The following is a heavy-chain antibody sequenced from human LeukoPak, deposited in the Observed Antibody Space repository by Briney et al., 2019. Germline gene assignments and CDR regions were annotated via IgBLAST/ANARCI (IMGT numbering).Heavy chain of an antibody. V-gene: IGHV1-69*13. J-gene: IGHJ5*02. Sequence: GASVKLSCKASGGTFSSYAISWVRQAPGQGLEWMGGIIPIFGTANYAQKFQGRVTITADESTSTAYMELSSLRSEDTAVYYCARDLEQLGPYNWFDPWGQGTLVTVSS. CDR3: ARDLEQLGPYNWFDP. CDR1: GGTFSSYA. D-gene: IGHD6-6*01. CDR2: IIPIFGTA.